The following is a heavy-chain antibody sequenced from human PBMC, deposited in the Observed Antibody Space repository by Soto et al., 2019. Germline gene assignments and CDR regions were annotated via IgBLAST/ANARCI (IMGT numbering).Heavy chain of an antibody. D-gene: IGHD1-1*01. Sequence: SVKVSCKASGGTFSSYAISWVRQAPGQGLEWMGGIIPIFGTANYAQKFQGRVTITADESTSTAYMELSSLRSEDTAVYYCARDVYNPLPPPPYYYYYGMDVWGQGTTVTVSS. J-gene: IGHJ6*02. V-gene: IGHV1-69*13. CDR1: GGTFSSYA. CDR3: ARDVYNPLPPPPYYYYYGMDV. CDR2: IIPIFGTA.